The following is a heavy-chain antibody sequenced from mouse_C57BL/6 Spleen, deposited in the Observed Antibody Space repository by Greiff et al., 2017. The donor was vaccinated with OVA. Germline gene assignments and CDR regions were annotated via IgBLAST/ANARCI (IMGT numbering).Heavy chain of an antibody. Sequence: QVHVKQSGAELAKPGASVKLSCKASGYTFTSYWMHWVKQRPGQGLEWIGYINPSSGYTKYNQKFKDKATLTADKSSSTAYMQLSSLTYEDSAVYYCAPANWDLYYFDYWGQGTTLTVSA. J-gene: IGHJ2*01. CDR2: INPSSGYT. V-gene: IGHV1-7*01. D-gene: IGHD4-1*01. CDR3: APANWDLYYFDY. CDR1: GYTFTSYW.